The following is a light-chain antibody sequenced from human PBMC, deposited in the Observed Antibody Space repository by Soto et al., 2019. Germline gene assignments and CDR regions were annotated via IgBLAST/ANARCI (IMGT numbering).Light chain of an antibody. J-gene: IGKJ3*01. CDR1: QSVTSSY. CDR2: GAS. Sequence: EIVLTQSPGTLSLSPGERATLSCRASQSVTSSYLAWYQQKPGQAPRLLIYGASNRATGIPDRFSGSGSGTDFTLTISRLEPEDFAVYYCQLYGNSRFTFCPGTKVDIK. CDR3: QLYGNSRFT. V-gene: IGKV3-20*01.